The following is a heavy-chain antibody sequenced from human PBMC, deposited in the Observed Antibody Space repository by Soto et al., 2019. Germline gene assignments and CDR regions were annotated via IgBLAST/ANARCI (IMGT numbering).Heavy chain of an antibody. V-gene: IGHV3-30-3*01. CDR2: ISYDGSNK. J-gene: IGHJ4*02. D-gene: IGHD3-22*01. CDR3: ARDWDYYDSSGYYPH. CDR1: GFTFSSYA. Sequence: PGGSLRLSCAASGFTFSSYAMHWVRQAPGKGLEWVAVISYDGSNKYYADSVKGRFTISRDNSKNTLYLQMNSLRAEDTAVYYCARDWDYYDSSGYYPHWGQGTLVTVSS.